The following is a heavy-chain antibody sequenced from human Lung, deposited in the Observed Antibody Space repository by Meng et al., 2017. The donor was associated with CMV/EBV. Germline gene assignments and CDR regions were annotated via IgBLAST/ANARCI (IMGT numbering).Heavy chain of an antibody. J-gene: IGHJ4*02. CDR3: GREALSIAVASTDH. CDR2: IHYRGST. Sequence: HLQLHESGPGLVRPSETLSLTCTVSGGSISSSGYYWGWIRQPPGKGLEWIGSIHYRGSTYYNPSLKGRVTISVDTSKNQFSLKVNSVTAADTAVYYCGREALSIAVASTDHWGQGTLVTVSS. D-gene: IGHD6-19*01. V-gene: IGHV4-39*07. CDR1: GGSISSSGYY.